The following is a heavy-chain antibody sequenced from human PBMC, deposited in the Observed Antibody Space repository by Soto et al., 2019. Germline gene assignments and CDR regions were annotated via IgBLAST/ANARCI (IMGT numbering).Heavy chain of an antibody. Sequence: GASVKVSCKASGYTFTSYGISWVRQAPGQGLEWMGWISAYNGNTNYAQKLKGRVTMTTDTSTSTAYMELRSLRSDDTAVYYCARAPSSRITMVRGAPFDSWGQGTLVTVPS. CDR1: GYTFTSYG. CDR3: ARAPSSRITMVRGAPFDS. V-gene: IGHV1-18*01. J-gene: IGHJ4*02. D-gene: IGHD3-10*01. CDR2: ISAYNGNT.